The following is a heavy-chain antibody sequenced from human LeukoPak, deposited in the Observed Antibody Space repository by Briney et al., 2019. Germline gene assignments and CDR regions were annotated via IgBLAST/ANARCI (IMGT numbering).Heavy chain of an antibody. CDR2: ISGDGTAR. CDR1: GFTSSSYW. D-gene: IGHD3-10*01. CDR3: VRGRGSYGWFDP. V-gene: IGHV3-74*01. J-gene: IGHJ5*02. Sequence: GGSLRLSCAASGFTSSSYWMHWVRQVPGKGLVWVSRISGDGTARNYADSVKGRFTISRDDAKDTVDLQMNSLRGEDTAVYYCVRGRGSYGWFDPWGQGTLVTVSS.